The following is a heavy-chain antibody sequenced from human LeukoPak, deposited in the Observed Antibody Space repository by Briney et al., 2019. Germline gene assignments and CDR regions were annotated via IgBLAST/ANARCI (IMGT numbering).Heavy chain of an antibody. CDR2: INQDGSRK. CDR3: AKDDAVGKGWDAFDI. CDR1: GFSFSNYW. D-gene: IGHD4-23*01. Sequence: GGSLRFSCAASGFSFSNYWINWVRQAPGKGLEWVANINQDGSRKQYVDSVKGRFTISRDNAKNSLYLQLNSLRVDDTAVYYCAKDDAVGKGWDAFDIWGQGTTVTVSS. J-gene: IGHJ3*02. V-gene: IGHV3-7*01.